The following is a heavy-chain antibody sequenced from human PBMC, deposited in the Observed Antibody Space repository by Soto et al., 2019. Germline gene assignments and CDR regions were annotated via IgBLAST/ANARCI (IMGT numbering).Heavy chain of an antibody. J-gene: IGHJ4*02. V-gene: IGHV3-74*02. D-gene: IGHD2-8*01. CDR1: GFTFSNFW. Sequence: EVQLVQSGGGLAQPGKSLRLSCAASGFTFSNFWMHWVRQVPGKGPVWVSYISSDGTTTDYADSVKGRFTISRDNAKDTVYRQKDSQRAEDTAVYYCTIQDCTNDVCLEAAVTVGWALDSWGQGTLVTVSS. CDR3: TIQDCTNDVCLEAAVTVGWALDS. CDR2: ISSDGTTT.